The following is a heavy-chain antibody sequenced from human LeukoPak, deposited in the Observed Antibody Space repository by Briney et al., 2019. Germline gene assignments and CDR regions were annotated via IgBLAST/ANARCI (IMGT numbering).Heavy chain of an antibody. CDR3: ARKATVTTLIDY. CDR2: IYHSGST. CDR1: GGSISGGGYS. D-gene: IGHD4-17*01. V-gene: IGHV4-30-2*01. Sequence: SQTLSLTCAVSGGSISGGGYSWSWIRQPPGKGLEWIGYIYHSGSTYYNPSLKSRVTISVDRSKNQFSLKLSSVTAADTAVYYCARKATVTTLIDYWGQGTLVTVSS. J-gene: IGHJ4*02.